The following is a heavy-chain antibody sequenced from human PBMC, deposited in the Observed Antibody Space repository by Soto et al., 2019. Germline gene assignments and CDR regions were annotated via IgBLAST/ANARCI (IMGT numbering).Heavy chain of an antibody. D-gene: IGHD6-19*01. V-gene: IGHV4-34*01. CDR3: ASRLAVAGSGEWFDP. CDR2: INHSGST. CDR1: GGSFSCYD. Sequence: SETMSLTCAVYGGSFSCYDWSWIRQPPGKGLEWIGEINHSGSTNYNPSLKSRVTISVDTSKNQFSLKLSSVTAADTAVYYCASRLAVAGSGEWFDPWGQGTLVTVSS. J-gene: IGHJ5*02.